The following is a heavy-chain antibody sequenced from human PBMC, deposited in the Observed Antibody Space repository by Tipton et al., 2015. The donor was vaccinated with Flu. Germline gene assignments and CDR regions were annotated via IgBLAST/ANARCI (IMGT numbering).Heavy chain of an antibody. V-gene: IGHV3-48*03. CDR3: ASLTGDDY. CDR1: GFTFSSYE. D-gene: IGHD7-27*01. Sequence: SLRLSCAASGFTFSSYEMNWVRQAPGKGLEWLSYISSSGNTISYADSVRGRFTISRDSAKNSLYLQLNSLRAEDTAVYYCASLTGDDYWGQGNLVTVSS. CDR2: ISSSGNTI. J-gene: IGHJ4*02.